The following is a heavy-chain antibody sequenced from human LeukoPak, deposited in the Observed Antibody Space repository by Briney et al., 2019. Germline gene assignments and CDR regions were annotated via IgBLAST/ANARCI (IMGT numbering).Heavy chain of an antibody. CDR3: AREGRVDGIIDY. CDR1: GFTFSSYS. Sequence: PGGSLRLSCAASGFTFSSYSMNWVRQAPGKGLEWVSSISSSSSYIYYADSVKGRSTISRDNAKNSLYLQMNSLRAEDTAVYYCAREGRVDGIIDYWGQGTLVTVSS. J-gene: IGHJ4*02. D-gene: IGHD2-15*01. CDR2: ISSSSSYI. V-gene: IGHV3-21*01.